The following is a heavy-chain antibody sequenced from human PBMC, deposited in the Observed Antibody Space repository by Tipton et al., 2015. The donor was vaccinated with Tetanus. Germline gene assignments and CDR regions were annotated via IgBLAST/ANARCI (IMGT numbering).Heavy chain of an antibody. D-gene: IGHD6-19*01. Sequence: TLSLTCTVSGASISNFYWSWIRQPPGKGLEWIAYVSSSGRTNYNPSLKSRVTISVDTSKNQFSLKLSSVTAADTAVYYCARNTVAGTVTFDYWGQGTLVTVSS. V-gene: IGHV4-59*12. CDR1: GASISNFY. J-gene: IGHJ4*02. CDR3: ARNTVAGTVTFDY. CDR2: VSSSGRT.